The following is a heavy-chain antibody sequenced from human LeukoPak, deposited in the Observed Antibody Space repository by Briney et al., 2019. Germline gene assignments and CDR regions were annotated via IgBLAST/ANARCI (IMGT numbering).Heavy chain of an antibody. CDR3: ATEGRDGYNSFDY. D-gene: IGHD5-24*01. CDR2: VDPEDGET. J-gene: IGHJ4*02. Sequence: GASVKVSCKASGYTFTDYYMHWVQQAPGKGLEWMGLVDPEDGETIYAEKFQGRVTITADTSTDTAYMELSSPRSEDTAVYYCATEGRDGYNSFDYWGQGTLVTVSS. CDR1: GYTFTDYY. V-gene: IGHV1-69-2*01.